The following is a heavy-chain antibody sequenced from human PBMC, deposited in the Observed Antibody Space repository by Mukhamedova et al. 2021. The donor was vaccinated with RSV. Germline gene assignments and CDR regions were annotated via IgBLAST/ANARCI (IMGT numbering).Heavy chain of an antibody. V-gene: IGHV1-2*04. D-gene: IGHD3-16*01. J-gene: IGHJ4*02. CDR2: NPNSGGT. Sequence: NPNSGGTNYAQKFQGWVTMTRDTSISTAYMELSRLRSADTAVYYCARVYDYHFDYWGQGTLVTVSS. CDR3: ARVYDYHFDY.